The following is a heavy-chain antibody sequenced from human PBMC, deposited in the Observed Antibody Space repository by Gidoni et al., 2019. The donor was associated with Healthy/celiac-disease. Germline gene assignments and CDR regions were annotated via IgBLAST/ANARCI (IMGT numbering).Heavy chain of an antibody. CDR3: AKDFGVLWFGELNWFDP. CDR1: GFTFSSYA. D-gene: IGHD3-10*01. V-gene: IGHV3-23*04. CDR2: MSGSGGST. Sequence: EVQLVESGGGLVQPGGSLRLSCAASGFTFSSYARSWVRQAPGKGLEWVAAMSGSGGSTYYADSVKGRFTISRDNSKNTMYLQMNSLRAEDTAVYYCAKDFGVLWFGELNWFDPWGQVTLVTVSS. J-gene: IGHJ5*02.